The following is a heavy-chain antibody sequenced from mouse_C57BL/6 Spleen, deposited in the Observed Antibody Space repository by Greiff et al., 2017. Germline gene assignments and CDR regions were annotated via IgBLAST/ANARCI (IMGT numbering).Heavy chain of an antibody. J-gene: IGHJ4*01. Sequence: VQLQQPGAELVKPGASVKMSCKASGYTFTSYWITWVKQRPGQGLEWIGDIYPGSGSTNYNEKFKSKATLTVEQSSSTAYKQLSSLTSEDSAVYYCARKNRYSNYGAMDYWGQGTSVTVSS. CDR2: IYPGSGST. D-gene: IGHD2-5*01. V-gene: IGHV1-55*01. CDR1: GYTFTSYW. CDR3: ARKNRYSNYGAMDY.